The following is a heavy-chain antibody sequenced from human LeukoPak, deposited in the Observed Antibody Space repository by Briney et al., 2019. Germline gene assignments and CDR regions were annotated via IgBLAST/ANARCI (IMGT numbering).Heavy chain of an antibody. J-gene: IGHJ3*02. Sequence: ASVKVSCKASGYTFTSYGISWVRQAPGQGLEWMGWISAYNGTTSYAQKLQGRVTMTTDTSTSTAYMELRSLRSDDTAVYYCARDRDYYESSGNDAFDIWGQGTIVTVSS. CDR3: ARDRDYYESSGNDAFDI. V-gene: IGHV1-18*01. CDR1: GYTFTSYG. CDR2: ISAYNGTT. D-gene: IGHD3-22*01.